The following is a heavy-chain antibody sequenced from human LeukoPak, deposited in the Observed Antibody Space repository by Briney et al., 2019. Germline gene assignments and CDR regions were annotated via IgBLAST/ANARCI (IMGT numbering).Heavy chain of an antibody. D-gene: IGHD3-10*01. CDR1: GFTFNNYW. V-gene: IGHV3-7*01. J-gene: IGHJ4*02. CDR2: INLDGSDK. CDR3: ARSKWFGESGFDF. Sequence: GGSLRLSCAASGFTFNNYWMTWVRQAPGKGLEWVGNINLDGSDKYYGDSVKGRFTISRDNAKNSLYLQMNSLRAEDTAVYYCARSKWFGESGFDFWGQGTLVTVSS.